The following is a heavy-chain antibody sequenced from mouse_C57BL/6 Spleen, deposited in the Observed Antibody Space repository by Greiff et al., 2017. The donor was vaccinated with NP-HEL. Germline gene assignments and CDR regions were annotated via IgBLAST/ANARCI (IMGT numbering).Heavy chain of an antibody. V-gene: IGHV1-69*01. CDR2: IDPSDSYT. J-gene: IGHJ4*01. D-gene: IGHD1-1*01. CDR1: GYTFTSYW. CDR3: AKSYYYGSSSYYYAMDY. Sequence: VQLQQPGAELVMPGASVKLSCKASGYTFTSYWMHWVKQRPGQGLEWIGEIDPSDSYTNYNQKFKGKSTLTVDKSSSTAYMQLSSLTSEDSAVYYCAKSYYYGSSSYYYAMDYWGQGTSVTVSS.